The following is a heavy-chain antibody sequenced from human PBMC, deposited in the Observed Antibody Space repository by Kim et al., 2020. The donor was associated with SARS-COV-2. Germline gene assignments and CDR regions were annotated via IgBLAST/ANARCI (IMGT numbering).Heavy chain of an antibody. J-gene: IGHJ4*02. CDR2: INQYGDI. D-gene: IGHD3-3*01. V-gene: IGHV4-34*01. CDR3: ARRQTVRALEY. Sequence: SETLSLTCALKSGSISVYYWTWIRQSPGSGLEWIGKINQYGDINYNPSLQNRVTISLDTSKNHFSLQLTSVTAADTAVYYCARRQTVRALEYWGQGTRVTVSS. CDR1: SGSISVYY.